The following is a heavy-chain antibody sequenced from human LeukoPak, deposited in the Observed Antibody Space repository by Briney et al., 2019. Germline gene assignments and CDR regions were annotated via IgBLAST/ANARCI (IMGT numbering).Heavy chain of an antibody. CDR3: ARVYGSGYDFRGAFDI. Sequence: SETLSLTCTVSGGSISSSTYYWGWIRQPPGKGLEWIGSMYYSGNIYYNPSLKSRVTISVDTSKNQLSLKLSSVTAADTAVYYCARVYGSGYDFRGAFDIWGQGTMVTVSS. D-gene: IGHD5-12*01. V-gene: IGHV4-39*07. J-gene: IGHJ3*02. CDR1: GGSISSSTYY. CDR2: MYYSGNI.